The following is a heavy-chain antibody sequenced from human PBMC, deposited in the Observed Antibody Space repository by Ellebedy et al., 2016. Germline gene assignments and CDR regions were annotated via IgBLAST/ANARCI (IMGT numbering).Heavy chain of an antibody. CDR3: ARAYYDGRANYPPGE. CDR1: GGSISSNTSY. CDR2: IYYSGST. Sequence: SETLSLTCNVSGGSISSNTSYWGWIRQPPGKGLEWIGKIYYSGSTFYNPSLKSRVTISVDTSKNQFSLKLNSVTAADTAIYFCARAYYDGRANYPPGEWGQGTLVTVSS. D-gene: IGHD3-16*01. V-gene: IGHV4-39*07. J-gene: IGHJ4*02.